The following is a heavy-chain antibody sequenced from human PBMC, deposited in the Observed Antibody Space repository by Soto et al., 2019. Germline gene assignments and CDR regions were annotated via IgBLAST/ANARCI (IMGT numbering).Heavy chain of an antibody. CDR3: ARHSLGSSHYTYYYYGMDV. CDR1: GYSFTSYW. D-gene: IGHD2-15*01. CDR2: IYPGDSDT. V-gene: IGHV5-51*01. Sequence: PGESLKISCKGSGYSFTSYWIGWVRQMPGKGLEWMGIIYPGDSDTRYSPSFQGQVTISADKSISTAYLQWSSLKASDTAMYYCARHSLGSSHYTYYYYGMDVWGQGTTVTVSS. J-gene: IGHJ6*02.